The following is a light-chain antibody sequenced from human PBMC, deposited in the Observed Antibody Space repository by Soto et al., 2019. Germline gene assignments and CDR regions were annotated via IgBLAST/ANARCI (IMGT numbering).Light chain of an antibody. CDR2: DAS. CDR3: QQSYSTPIT. Sequence: DIQMTQSPSSLSASVGDRVTITCPASQDISNYLNWYQQKPGKAPKLLIYDASNLETGVPSRFSGSGSGTDFTLTISSLQPEDFATYYCQQSYSTPITFGQGTRLEIK. CDR1: QDISNY. V-gene: IGKV1-39*01. J-gene: IGKJ5*01.